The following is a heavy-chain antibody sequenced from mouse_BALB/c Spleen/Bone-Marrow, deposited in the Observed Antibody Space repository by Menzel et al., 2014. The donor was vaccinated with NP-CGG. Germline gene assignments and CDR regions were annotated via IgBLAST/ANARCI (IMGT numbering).Heavy chain of an antibody. Sequence: VQVQESGAELVKPGASVKLSCKASGYTFTSYYMYWVKQRPGQGLEWFGEVNPSNGGTNFNEKFKNKATLTVDKSSSTAYMQLSSLTSEDSAVYYCSRGRRDALDYWGQGTSVTVSS. V-gene: IGHV1S81*02. CDR3: SRGRRDALDY. CDR1: GYTFTSYY. CDR2: VNPSNGGT. J-gene: IGHJ4*01.